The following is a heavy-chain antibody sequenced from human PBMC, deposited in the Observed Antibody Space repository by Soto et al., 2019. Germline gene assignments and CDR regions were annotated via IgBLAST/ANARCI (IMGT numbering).Heavy chain of an antibody. CDR3: ARAKGYSYGSRLYIDAFDI. J-gene: IGHJ3*02. V-gene: IGHV3-30-3*01. CDR1: GLTFSSYA. D-gene: IGHD5-18*01. Sequence: QVQLVESGGGVVQPGRSLRLSCAASGLTFSSYAMHWVRQAPGKGLEWVAVISYDGSNKYYADSVKGRFTISRDNSKNTLYLQMDSLGVEDTAVDYCARAKGYSYGSRLYIDAFDIWVQGTMVTVSS. CDR2: ISYDGSNK.